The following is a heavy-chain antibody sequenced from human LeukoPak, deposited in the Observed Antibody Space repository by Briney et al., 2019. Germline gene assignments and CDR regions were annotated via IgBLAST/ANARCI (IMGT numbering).Heavy chain of an antibody. CDR2: INHSGST. CDR3: ASISNWNYGGWFDP. CDR1: GGSFSGYY. D-gene: IGHD1-7*01. J-gene: IGHJ5*02. V-gene: IGHV4-34*01. Sequence: SETLSLTCAVYGGSFSGYYWSWIRQPPGKGLEWIGEINHSGSTNYNASLKSRVTISVDTSKNQFSLNLSSVTAADTAVYYCASISNWNYGGWFDPWGQGTLVTVSS.